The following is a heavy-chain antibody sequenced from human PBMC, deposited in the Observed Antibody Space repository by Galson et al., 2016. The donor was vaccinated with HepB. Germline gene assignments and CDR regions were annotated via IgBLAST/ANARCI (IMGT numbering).Heavy chain of an antibody. J-gene: IGHJ1*01. D-gene: IGHD4-17*01. CDR1: GFTFSGYA. V-gene: IGHV3-30-3*01. CDR2: LSDDGSNQ. CDR3: ARGWVGKVTKAEFFQH. Sequence: SLRLSCAVSGFTFSGYAMHWVRQAPGKGLEWLAVLSDDGSNQYYADSVKGRFTISRDNSKNTLYLQMNSLRPEDTAFYSCARGWVGKVTKAEFFQHWGQGTLVTVSS.